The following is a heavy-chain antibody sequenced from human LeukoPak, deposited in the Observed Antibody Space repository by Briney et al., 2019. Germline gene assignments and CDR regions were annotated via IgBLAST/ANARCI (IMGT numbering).Heavy chain of an antibody. CDR3: AIGDDSSGYYRY. D-gene: IGHD3-22*01. J-gene: IGHJ4*02. CDR2: MNPNSGKT. V-gene: IGHV1-8*01. Sequence: ASVKVSCKASGYTFTSYDINWVRQATGQGLEWMGWMNPNSGKTGYAQKFQGRVTMTRNTSISTAYMELSSLRSEDTAVYYCAIGDDSSGYYRYWGQGTLVTVSS. CDR1: GYTFTSYD.